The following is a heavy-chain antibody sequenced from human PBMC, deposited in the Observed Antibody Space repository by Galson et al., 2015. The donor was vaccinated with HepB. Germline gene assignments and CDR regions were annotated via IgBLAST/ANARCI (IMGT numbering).Heavy chain of an antibody. D-gene: IGHD3-22*01. CDR3: AKPHYLILPYYDSSALDDY. Sequence: SLRLSCAASGFTFSSYAMSWVRQAPGKGLEWVSAISGSGGSTYYADSVKGRFTISRDNSKNTLYLQMNSLRAEDTAVYYCAKPHYLILPYYDSSALDDYWGQGTLVTVSS. V-gene: IGHV3-23*01. J-gene: IGHJ4*02. CDR2: ISGSGGST. CDR1: GFTFSSYA.